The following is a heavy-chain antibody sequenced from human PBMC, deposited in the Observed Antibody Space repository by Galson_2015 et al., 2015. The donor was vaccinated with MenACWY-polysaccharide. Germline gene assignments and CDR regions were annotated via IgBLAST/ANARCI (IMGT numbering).Heavy chain of an antibody. CDR2: INHSGST. V-gene: IGHV4-34*01. Sequence: ETLSLTCAVYGGSFSGYYWSWIRQPPGKGLEWIGEINHSGSTNYNPSLKSRVTISVDTSKNQFSLKLSSVTAADTAVYYCATGQGSYRLSDYRGQGTLVTVSS. CDR3: ATGQGSYRLSDY. CDR1: GGSFSGYY. D-gene: IGHD3-16*02. J-gene: IGHJ4*02.